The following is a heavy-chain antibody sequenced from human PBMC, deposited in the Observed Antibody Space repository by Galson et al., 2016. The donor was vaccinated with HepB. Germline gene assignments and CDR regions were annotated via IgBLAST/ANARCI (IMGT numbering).Heavy chain of an antibody. CDR3: ARDDYSGGRGSPDY. CDR2: INRYGATT. CDR1: GFFFSGRA. Sequence: SLRLSCAASGFFFSGRAMSWVRQAPGKGLEWVSGINRYGATTGYAASVKGRFTISRDNSNNTLYLQTNSLTTEDTAVYHCARDDYSGGRGSPDYWGQGTLVTVSS. D-gene: IGHD4/OR15-4a*01. J-gene: IGHJ4*02. V-gene: IGHV3-23*01.